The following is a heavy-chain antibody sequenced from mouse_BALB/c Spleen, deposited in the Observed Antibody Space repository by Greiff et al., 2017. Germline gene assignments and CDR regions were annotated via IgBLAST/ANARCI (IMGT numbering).Heavy chain of an antibody. CDR3: TREDYYDYAMDY. Sequence: DVMLVESGGGLVKPGGSLKLSCAASGFTFSSYTMSWVRQTPEKRLEWVATISSGGSYTYYPDSVKGRFTISRDNAKNTLYLQMSSLKSEDTAMYYCTREDYYDYAMDYWGQGTSVTVSS. CDR1: GFTFSSYT. D-gene: IGHD1-1*01. CDR2: ISSGGSYT. V-gene: IGHV5-6-4*01. J-gene: IGHJ4*01.